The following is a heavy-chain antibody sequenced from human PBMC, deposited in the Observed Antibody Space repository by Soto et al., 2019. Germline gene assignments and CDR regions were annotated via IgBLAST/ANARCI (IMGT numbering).Heavy chain of an antibody. J-gene: IGHJ5*02. CDR2: IHYSGRT. D-gene: IGHD3-22*01. Sequence: WTRIRQHPGKGLEWIAYIHYSGRTYYNPSLKSRVTISVDTSNNQFSLKLSSVTAADTAVYYCARYYFDSSGYSNWFDPWGQGTLVTVSS. V-gene: IGHV4-31*02. CDR3: ARYYFDSSGYSNWFDP.